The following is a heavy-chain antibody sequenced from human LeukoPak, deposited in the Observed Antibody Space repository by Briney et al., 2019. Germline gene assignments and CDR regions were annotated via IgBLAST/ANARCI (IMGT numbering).Heavy chain of an antibody. J-gene: IGHJ4*02. D-gene: IGHD3-3*01. CDR1: GFTFSGSA. CDR3: TRGYYDFWSGYYYYFDY. CDR2: IRSKANSYAT. V-gene: IGHV3-73*01. Sequence: GGSLRLSCAASGFTFSGSAMHWVRQASGKGLEWVGRIRSKANSYATAYAASVEGRFTISRDDSKNTAYLQMNSLKTEDTAVYYCTRGYYDFWSGYYYYFDYWGQGTLVTVSS.